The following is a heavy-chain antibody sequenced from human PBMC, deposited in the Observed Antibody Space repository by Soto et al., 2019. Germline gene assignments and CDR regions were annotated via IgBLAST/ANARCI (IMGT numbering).Heavy chain of an antibody. CDR3: ARENRYFDY. CDR1: GYTFRNFG. CDR2: ISAYNANA. V-gene: IGHV1-18*01. J-gene: IGHJ4*02. Sequence: QIQLLQSGAEVKKPGASVKVTCTASGYTFRNFGISWVRQATGQGLEWMGWISAYNANANYAHKLQGSLNMTADTSTRTAYLELRRLRSDDTSGYYCARENRYFDYWGQGTLVTGSS.